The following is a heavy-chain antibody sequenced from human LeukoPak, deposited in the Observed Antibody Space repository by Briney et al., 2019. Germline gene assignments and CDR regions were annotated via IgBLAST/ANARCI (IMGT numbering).Heavy chain of an antibody. Sequence: ASVKVSCKASGYTFTSYDINWVRQATGQGLEWMGWMNPDSGNTGYAQKFQGGVTMTRNTSISTAYMELSSLRAEDTAVYYCARESTSGSYYNDYWGQGTLVTVSS. J-gene: IGHJ4*02. CDR1: GYTFTSYD. CDR2: MNPDSGNT. D-gene: IGHD1-26*01. V-gene: IGHV1-8*01. CDR3: ARESTSGSYYNDY.